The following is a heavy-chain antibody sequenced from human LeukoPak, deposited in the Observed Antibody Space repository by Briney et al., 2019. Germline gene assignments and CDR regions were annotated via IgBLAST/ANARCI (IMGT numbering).Heavy chain of an antibody. CDR1: GGSISSYY. Sequence: SETLSLTCNVSGGSISSYYWSWIRQPPGKGLEWIGYIYYSGSTNYNPSLKSRVTISVDTSKNHFSLKLNSVTAADTAVYYCARAYYSDSNAPYYFDYWGQGTLVTVSS. D-gene: IGHD3-22*01. CDR3: ARAYYSDSNAPYYFDY. J-gene: IGHJ4*02. V-gene: IGHV4-59*08. CDR2: IYYSGST.